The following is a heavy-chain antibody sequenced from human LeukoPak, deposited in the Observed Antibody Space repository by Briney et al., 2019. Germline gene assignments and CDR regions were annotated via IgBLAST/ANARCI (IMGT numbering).Heavy chain of an antibody. CDR2: INHSGST. CDR1: GVSISNYY. CDR3: TSQGYSSGWYYFGY. D-gene: IGHD6-19*01. Sequence: PSETLSLTCTVSGVSISNYYWSWIRQPPGKGLEWIGEINHSGSTNYNPSLKSRVTISVDTSKNQFSLKLSSVTAADTAVYYCTSQGYSSGWYYFGYWGQGTLVTVSS. J-gene: IGHJ4*02. V-gene: IGHV4-34*01.